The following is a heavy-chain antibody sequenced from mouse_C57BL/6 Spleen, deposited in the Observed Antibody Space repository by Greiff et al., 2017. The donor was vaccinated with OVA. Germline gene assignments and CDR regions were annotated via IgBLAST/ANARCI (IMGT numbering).Heavy chain of an antibody. J-gene: IGHJ2*01. CDR3: ARSGTLLGYFDY. CDR2: IYPRSGNT. Sequence: LVESGAELARPGASVKLSCKASGYTFTSYGISWVKQRTGQGLEWIGEIYPRSGNTYYNEKFKGKATLTADKSSSTAYMELRSLTSEDSAVYFCARSGTLLGYFDYWGQGTTLTVSS. V-gene: IGHV1-81*01. CDR1: GYTFTSYG. D-gene: IGHD3-1*01.